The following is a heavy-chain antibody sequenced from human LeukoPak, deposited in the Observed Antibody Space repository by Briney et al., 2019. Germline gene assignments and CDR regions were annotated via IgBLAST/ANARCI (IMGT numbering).Heavy chain of an antibody. Sequence: PGGSLRLSCAASGITFSSYAMSWVRQAPGKGLEWVSAISGSGGSTYYADSVKGRFTISRDNSKNTPYLQLNSLRAEDTAVYYCAKGLEEYSSSSFDYWGQGTLVTVSS. CDR2: ISGSGGST. J-gene: IGHJ4*02. CDR3: AKGLEEYSSSSFDY. CDR1: GITFSSYA. D-gene: IGHD6-6*01. V-gene: IGHV3-23*01.